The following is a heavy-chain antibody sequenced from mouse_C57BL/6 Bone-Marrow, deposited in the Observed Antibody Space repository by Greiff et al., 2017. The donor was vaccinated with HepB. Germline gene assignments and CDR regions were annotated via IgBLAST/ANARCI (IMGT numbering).Heavy chain of an antibody. J-gene: IGHJ1*03. CDR2: IHPNSGST. CDR1: GYTFTSYW. CDR3: ASYYYGVARYWYFDV. Sequence: QVQLKQPGAELVKPGASVKLSCKASGYTFTSYWMHWVKQRPGQGLEWIGMIHPNSGSTNYNEKFKSKATLTVDKSSSTAYMQHSSLTSEDYAVYYCASYYYGVARYWYFDVWGTGTTVTVSS. D-gene: IGHD1-1*01. V-gene: IGHV1-64*01.